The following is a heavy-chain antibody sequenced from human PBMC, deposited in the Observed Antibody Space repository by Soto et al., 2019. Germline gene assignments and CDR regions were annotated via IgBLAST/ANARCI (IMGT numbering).Heavy chain of an antibody. V-gene: IGHV4-59*08. CDR3: ARGQYDYWSGYFANLDD. CDR1: GGSISNYY. D-gene: IGHD3-3*01. Sequence: SETLSLTCTVSGGSISNYYWSWIRQPPGKGLEWIGYIHYSGNTKYNPSLKSRVTISADTSKDQFSLKLTSVTAADTAVYYCARGQYDYWSGYFANLDDWGQGPLVNVSS. J-gene: IGHJ4*02. CDR2: IHYSGNT.